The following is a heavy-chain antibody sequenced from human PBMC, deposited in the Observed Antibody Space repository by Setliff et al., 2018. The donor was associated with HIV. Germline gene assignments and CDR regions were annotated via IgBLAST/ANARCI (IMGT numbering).Heavy chain of an antibody. Sequence: SETLSLTCGVSGGSMSGYYWTWIRQPAGKGLEWIGRFYNNENIRYSPSLKSRVAMSVDTSKNHFSLKLSSVTAADTAVYYCARHSDIAPRRTYFDYWGQGTLVTVS. CDR1: GGSMSGYY. D-gene: IGHD6-6*01. J-gene: IGHJ4*02. CDR3: ARHSDIAPRRTYFDY. CDR2: FYNNENI. V-gene: IGHV4-4*07.